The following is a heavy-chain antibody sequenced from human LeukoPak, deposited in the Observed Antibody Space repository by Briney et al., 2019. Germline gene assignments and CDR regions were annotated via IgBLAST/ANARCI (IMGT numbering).Heavy chain of an antibody. V-gene: IGHV3-30*04. J-gene: IGHJ3*02. CDR2: ISYDGSNK. D-gene: IGHD3-3*01. CDR1: GFTFSSYA. CDR3: ARGGELAIFGVVIDAFDI. Sequence: GGSLRLSCAASGFTFSSYAMHWVRQAPGKGLEWVAVISYDGSNKYYADSVKGRFTISRDNSKNTLYLQMNSLRAEDTAVYYCARGGELAIFGVVIDAFDIWGQGTMVTVSS.